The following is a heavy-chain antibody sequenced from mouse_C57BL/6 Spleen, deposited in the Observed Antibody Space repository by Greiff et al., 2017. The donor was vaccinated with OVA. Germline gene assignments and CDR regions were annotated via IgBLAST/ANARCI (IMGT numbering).Heavy chain of an antibody. V-gene: IGHV1-69*01. CDR2: IDPSDSYT. Sequence: QVQLQQSGAELVMPGASVKLSCKASGYTFTSYWMHWVKQRPGQGLVWIGEIDPSDSYTNYNQKFKGKSTLTVDKSSSTAYMQLSSLTSEDSAVYYCARFKKGFAYWGQGTLVTVSA. CDR1: GYTFTSYW. J-gene: IGHJ3*01. CDR3: ARFKKGFAY.